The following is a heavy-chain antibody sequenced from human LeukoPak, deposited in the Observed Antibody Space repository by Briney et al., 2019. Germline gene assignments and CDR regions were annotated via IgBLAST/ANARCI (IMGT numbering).Heavy chain of an antibody. CDR2: IYTSGST. D-gene: IGHD3-22*01. CDR3: ARSLYYYDSSGYVDY. Sequence: SETLSLTCTVSGGSISSGSYYWSWIRQPAGKGLEWIGCIYTSGSTNYNPSLKSRVTISVDTSKNQFSLKLSSVTAADTAVYYCARSLYYYDSSGYVDYWGQGTLVTVSS. V-gene: IGHV4-61*02. J-gene: IGHJ4*02. CDR1: GGSISSGSYY.